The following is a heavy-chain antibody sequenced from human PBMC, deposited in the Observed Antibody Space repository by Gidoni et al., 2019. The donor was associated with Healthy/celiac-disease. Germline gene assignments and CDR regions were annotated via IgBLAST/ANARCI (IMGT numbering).Heavy chain of an antibody. V-gene: IGHV3-33*01. D-gene: IGHD6-13*01. CDR3: ARDGDRIAAAGYYFDY. CDR2: IWYDVSNK. J-gene: IGHJ4*02. Sequence: QVQLVESGGGVVQPGRSLRLSCAASGFTFSSYGLHWVRQAPGKGLEWVAVIWYDVSNKYYADSVKGRFTISRDNSKNTLYLQMNSLRAEDTAVYYCARDGDRIAAAGYYFDYWGQGTLVTVSS. CDR1: GFTFSSYG.